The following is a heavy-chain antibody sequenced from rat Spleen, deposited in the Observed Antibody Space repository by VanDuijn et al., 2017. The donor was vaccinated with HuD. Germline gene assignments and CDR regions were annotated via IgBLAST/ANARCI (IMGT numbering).Heavy chain of an antibody. D-gene: IGHD4-3*01. CDR2: ITPSGGAT. V-gene: IGHV5-25*01. J-gene: IGHJ3*01. CDR1: GFTFRNYD. Sequence: EVQLVESGGDLVQPGRSLKLSCAASGFTFRNYDMAWVRQHPTGGLEWVTSITPSGGATYYRDSVKGRFTVSRDNAQITLYLQLDSLRSEDTATCYGARQDTSGYSDWLGFWGQGTLVTVSS. CDR3: ARQDTSGYSDWLGF.